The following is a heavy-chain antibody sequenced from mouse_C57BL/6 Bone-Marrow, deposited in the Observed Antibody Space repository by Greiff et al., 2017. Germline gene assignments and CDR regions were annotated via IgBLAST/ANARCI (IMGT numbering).Heavy chain of an antibody. CDR2: IYPGSGST. Sequence: QVQLQQPGAELVKPGASVKMSCKASGYTFTSYWITWVKQRPGQGLEWIGDIYPGSGSTNYNEKFKSKATLTVDTSSSTAYMQLSSLTSEDSAVYYCARAGYDYRGFAYWGQGTLVTVSA. V-gene: IGHV1-55*01. J-gene: IGHJ3*01. CDR3: ARAGYDYRGFAY. CDR1: GYTFTSYW. D-gene: IGHD2-4*01.